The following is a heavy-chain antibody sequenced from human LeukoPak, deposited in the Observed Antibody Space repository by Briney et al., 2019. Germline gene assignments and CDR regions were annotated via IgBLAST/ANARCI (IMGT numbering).Heavy chain of an antibody. CDR1: DDSITIYY. Sequence: SKTLSLTCTVSDDSITIYYWTWIRQPPGKGLEWIGYIDHTGSTNYNPSLNSRVTISRDTSKNHFSLELSSATAADTAVYFCARGRVSSNTWYSTYYYYFYMDVWGKGTTVTVSS. CDR2: IDHTGST. J-gene: IGHJ6*03. V-gene: IGHV4-59*01. D-gene: IGHD6-13*01. CDR3: ARGRVSSNTWYSTYYYYFYMDV.